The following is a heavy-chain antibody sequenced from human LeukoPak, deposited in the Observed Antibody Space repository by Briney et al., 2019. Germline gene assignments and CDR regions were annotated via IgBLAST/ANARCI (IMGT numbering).Heavy chain of an antibody. CDR3: ARRDNYYMDV. J-gene: IGHJ6*03. D-gene: IGHD2-21*01. CDR2: IYYSGST. Sequence: SETLSLTWTVSGGSISSSSYYWGWIRQPPGKGLEWIGSIYYSGSTYYNPSLKSRVTIYVDTSKNQFSLKLSSVTAADTAVYYCARRDNYYMDVWGKGTTVTVSS. V-gene: IGHV4-39*01. CDR1: GGSISSSSYY.